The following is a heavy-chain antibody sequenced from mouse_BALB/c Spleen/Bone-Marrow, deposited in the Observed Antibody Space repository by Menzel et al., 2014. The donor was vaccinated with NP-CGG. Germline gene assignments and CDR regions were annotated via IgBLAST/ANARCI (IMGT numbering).Heavy chain of an antibody. CDR3: ARDSDWFAY. J-gene: IGHJ3*01. Sequence: EVKLMESGGGLVQPGGSLRLSCETSGFSFTDNYMSWVRQPPGKALEWLGFISNSANGYTPEYSASVKGRFTISRDNSQSNLNLQINALRSGDSATNYCARDSDWFAYWGQGTLVTVAA. CDR1: GFSFTDNY. V-gene: IGHV7-3*02. CDR2: ISNSANGYTP.